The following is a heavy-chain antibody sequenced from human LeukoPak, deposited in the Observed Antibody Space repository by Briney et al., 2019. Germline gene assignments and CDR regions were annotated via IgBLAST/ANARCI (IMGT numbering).Heavy chain of an antibody. J-gene: IGHJ4*02. CDR2: ISSSSSYI. CDR1: GFTFSSYS. V-gene: IGHV3-21*01. D-gene: IGHD6-19*01. Sequence: GGSLRLSCAASGFTFSSYSMNWVRQAPGKGLEWVSSISSSSSYIYYADPVKGRFTISRDNAKNSLYLQMNSLRAEDTAVYYCARDVYSSGWYSSYYFDYWGQGTLVTVSS. CDR3: ARDVYSSGWYSSYYFDY.